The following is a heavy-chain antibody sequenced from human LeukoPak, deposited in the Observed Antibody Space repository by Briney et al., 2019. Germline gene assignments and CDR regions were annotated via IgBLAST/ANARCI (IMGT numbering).Heavy chain of an antibody. J-gene: IGHJ4*02. CDR2: IYYSGST. D-gene: IGHD1-1*01. Sequence: SETLSLTCTVSGGSISSHYWSWIRQPPGEGLEWIGYIYYSGSTNYNPSLQSRVTISVDTSKNQFSLKLSSVTAADTAVYYCARGYPSGTEANDYWGQGTLVTVSS. CDR1: GGSISSHY. CDR3: ARGYPSGTEANDY. V-gene: IGHV4-59*11.